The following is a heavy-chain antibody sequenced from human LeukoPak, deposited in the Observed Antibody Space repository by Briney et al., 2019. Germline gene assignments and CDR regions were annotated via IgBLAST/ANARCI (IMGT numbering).Heavy chain of an antibody. CDR3: ARATYYYDSNTPCGYFDY. CDR1: GGTFSSYA. J-gene: IGHJ4*02. V-gene: IGHV1-69*05. Sequence: GASVKVSSTASGGTFSSYAISWVRQAPGQGLEWMGGIIPIFGTANYAQKFQGRVTITTDESTSTAYMELSSLRSEDTAVYYCARATYYYDSNTPCGYFDYWGQGTLVTVSS. D-gene: IGHD3-22*01. CDR2: IIPIFGTA.